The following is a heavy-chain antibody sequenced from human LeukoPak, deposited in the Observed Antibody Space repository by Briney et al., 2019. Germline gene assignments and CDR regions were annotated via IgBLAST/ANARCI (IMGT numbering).Heavy chain of an antibody. CDR1: GVSISSSNDY. V-gene: IGHV4-39*01. J-gene: IGHJ5*02. Sequence: SETLSLTCTVSGVSISSSNDYWGWIRQPPGKGLEWIGSIYYSGSTYYNPSLKSRVTISVDTSKNPFSLKLSSVPAADTAVFYCARHVPRTYHDFWSGYSGGWFDPWGQGTLVTVSS. CDR3: ARHVPRTYHDFWSGYSGGWFDP. D-gene: IGHD3-3*01. CDR2: IYYSGST.